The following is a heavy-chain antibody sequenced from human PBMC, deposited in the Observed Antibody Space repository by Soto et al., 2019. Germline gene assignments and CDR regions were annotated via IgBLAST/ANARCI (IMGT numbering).Heavy chain of an antibody. CDR1: GGSISSGGYY. V-gene: IGHV4-31*03. CDR2: IYYSGST. J-gene: IGHJ6*02. Sequence: SETLCLTCTVSGGSISSGGYYWSWIRQHPGKGLEWIGYIYYSGSTYYNPSLKSRVTISVDTSKNQFSLKLSSVTAADTAVYYCARDVPAAMGMDVWGQGTTVTVSS. CDR3: ARDVPAAMGMDV. D-gene: IGHD2-2*01.